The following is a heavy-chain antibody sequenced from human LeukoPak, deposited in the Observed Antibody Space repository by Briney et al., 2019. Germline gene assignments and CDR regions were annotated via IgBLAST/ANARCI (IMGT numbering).Heavy chain of an antibody. CDR2: IYTSGST. Sequence: SETLSLTCTVSGGSISSYYWSWIRQPAGKGLEWIGRIYTSGSTDYNPSLKSRVTISVDTSKNQFSLKLSSVTAADTAVYYCARLGKLLWFGELLYDDAFDIWGQGTMVTDSS. J-gene: IGHJ3*02. CDR3: ARLGKLLWFGELLYDDAFDI. V-gene: IGHV4-4*07. D-gene: IGHD3-10*01. CDR1: GGSISSYY.